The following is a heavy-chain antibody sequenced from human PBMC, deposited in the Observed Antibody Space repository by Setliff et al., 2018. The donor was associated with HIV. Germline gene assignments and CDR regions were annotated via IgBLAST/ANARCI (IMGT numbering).Heavy chain of an antibody. Sequence: TSETLSLTCTVSGGSISSYYWSWIRQPPGKGLEWVGYIYYSGSTTYNPSLKSRVTISADTSKNKFSLNLSSVTAADTAVYYCARESGCSGGSCTYGYFDLWGRGTLVTVS. V-gene: IGHV4-59*01. J-gene: IGHJ2*01. D-gene: IGHD2-15*01. CDR3: ARESGCSGGSCTYGYFDL. CDR2: IYYSGST. CDR1: GGSISSYY.